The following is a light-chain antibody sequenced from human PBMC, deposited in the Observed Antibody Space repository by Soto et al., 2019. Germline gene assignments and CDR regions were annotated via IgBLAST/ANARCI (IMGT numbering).Light chain of an antibody. CDR2: AAS. Sequence: DIPMTQSPSSLSASVGDRVTITCRASQSISNYLNWYQQKPGKAPKLLMYAASSLQSGVPSRFGGSGSGTDFTLTISSLQPEDLATYYCQQSYSTPRTFGQGTKVEIK. J-gene: IGKJ1*01. V-gene: IGKV1-39*01. CDR1: QSISNY. CDR3: QQSYSTPRT.